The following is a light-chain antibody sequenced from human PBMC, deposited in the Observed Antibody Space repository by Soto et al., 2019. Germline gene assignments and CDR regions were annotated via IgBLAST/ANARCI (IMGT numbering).Light chain of an antibody. CDR1: QSVSSN. Sequence: EIVMTKSPATLSVSPGERATLSCRASQSVSSNVAWYQQQPGQAPRLLIYGASTRASGTPDRFRGSGSGTEFTRTSSGLQSEDFAVYDCQQYNDWPPGCPFGQGTKREIK. CDR3: QQYNDWPPGCP. CDR2: GAS. V-gene: IGKV3-15*01. J-gene: IGKJ2*02.